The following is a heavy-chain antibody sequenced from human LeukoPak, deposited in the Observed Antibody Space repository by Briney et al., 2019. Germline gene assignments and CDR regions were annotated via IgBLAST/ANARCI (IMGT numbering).Heavy chain of an antibody. CDR2: IKEDGSEK. J-gene: IGHJ4*02. Sequence: GGSLRLSCAASAFIFSSYWMTWVRQAAGKGLEWVANIKEDGSEKYYVDSVKGRFTISRDNAKNSLYLKMNSLRAEDTAVYYCARGGYSSTWYISRDYWGQGTLVTVSS. CDR3: ARGGYSSTWYISRDY. D-gene: IGHD6-13*01. CDR1: AFIFSSYW. V-gene: IGHV3-7*01.